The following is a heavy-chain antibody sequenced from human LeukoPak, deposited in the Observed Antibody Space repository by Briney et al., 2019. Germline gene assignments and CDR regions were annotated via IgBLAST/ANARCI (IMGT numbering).Heavy chain of an antibody. Sequence: ASVKVSCKASGYTFTSYYMHWVRQAPGQGLEWMGWINPNSGGTNYAQKFQGRVTMTRDTSISTAYMELSRLRSDDTAVYYCARYCSSTSCSIYNWFDPWGQGTLVTVSS. J-gene: IGHJ5*02. CDR3: ARYCSSTSCSIYNWFDP. V-gene: IGHV1-2*02. CDR1: GYTFTSYY. D-gene: IGHD2-2*01. CDR2: INPNSGGT.